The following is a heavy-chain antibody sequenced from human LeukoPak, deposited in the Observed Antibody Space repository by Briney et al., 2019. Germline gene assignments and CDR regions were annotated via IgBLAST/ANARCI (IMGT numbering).Heavy chain of an antibody. J-gene: IGHJ3*02. V-gene: IGHV4-59*01. CDR3: ARVITLTVGGGAFHI. Sequence: PCETLPLTCTVSGGSISNYFWTWIRQPPGKGLEWIGYIFYSGRTNYNPSLKSRVTISVDTSKNQFSLKLTSVTAADTAVDYCARVITLTVGGGAFHIWGQGTMV. CDR1: GGSISNYF. CDR2: IFYSGRT. D-gene: IGHD3-22*01.